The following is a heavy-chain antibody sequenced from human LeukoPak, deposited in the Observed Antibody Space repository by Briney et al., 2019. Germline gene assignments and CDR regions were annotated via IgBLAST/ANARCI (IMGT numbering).Heavy chain of an antibody. Sequence: ASVKVSCKASGGTFSSCAISWVRQAPGQGLEWMGRIIPIFGIANYAQKFQGRVTITADKSTSTAYMELSSLRSEDTAVYYCATFSHNYYDSSGYYPYYGMDVWGQGTTVTVSS. CDR1: GGTFSSCA. CDR3: ATFSHNYYDSSGYYPYYGMDV. D-gene: IGHD3-22*01. CDR2: IIPIFGIA. J-gene: IGHJ6*02. V-gene: IGHV1-69*04.